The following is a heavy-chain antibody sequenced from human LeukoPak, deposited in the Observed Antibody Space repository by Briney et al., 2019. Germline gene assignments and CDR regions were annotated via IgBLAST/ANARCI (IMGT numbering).Heavy chain of an antibody. V-gene: IGHV3-7*03. Sequence: GGSLRLSCVASGFSFSSYWMTWARQAPGKGLEWVANIKQDGSESHYVDSVKGRFTISRDNAKNSLYLQMNSLRAEDTAVYYCARIRGLDYWGQGTLVTVSS. CDR2: IKQDGSES. CDR3: ARIRGLDY. D-gene: IGHD1-26*01. CDR1: GFSFSSYW. J-gene: IGHJ4*02.